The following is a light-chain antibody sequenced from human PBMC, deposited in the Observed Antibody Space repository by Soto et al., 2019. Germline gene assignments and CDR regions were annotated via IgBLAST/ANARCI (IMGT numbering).Light chain of an antibody. V-gene: IGLV7-46*01. CDR1: TGAVTSGHY. Sequence: QAVVTQEPSLTVSPGGTVTLTCGSSTGAVTSGHYPYWFQQKPGKAPRTLIYDTSNTHSWTPARFSGSLLGGKAALTLSGAQPEDEDEYYCLLSYSGPRVFGGGTKLTVL. CDR2: DTS. J-gene: IGLJ3*02. CDR3: LLSYSGPRV.